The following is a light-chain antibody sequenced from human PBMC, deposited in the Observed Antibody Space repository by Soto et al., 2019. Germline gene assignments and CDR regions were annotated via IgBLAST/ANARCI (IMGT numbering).Light chain of an antibody. CDR3: CSSGGSPTYV. CDR2: QVT. Sequence: QSVLTQPVSVSGSPGQSITISCTGTSSDVGGYDFVSWYQHHPGKAPRLIIYQVTNRPSGVSDRFSGSKSGNTASLTISGLKVEDEADYYCCSSGGSPTYVFGTGTKLTVL. J-gene: IGLJ1*01. CDR1: SSDVGGYDF. V-gene: IGLV2-23*02.